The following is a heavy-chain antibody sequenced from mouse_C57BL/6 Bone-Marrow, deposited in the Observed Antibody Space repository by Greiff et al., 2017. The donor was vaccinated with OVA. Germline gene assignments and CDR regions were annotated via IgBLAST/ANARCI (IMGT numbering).Heavy chain of an antibody. Sequence: VQLQQSGAELARPGASVKLSCKASGYTFTSYGISWVKQRTGQGLEWIGEIYPRSGNTYYNEKFKGKATLTADKSSSTAYMELSSLTSEDSAVYFCARRLYLRNYYAMDYWGQGTSVTVSS. V-gene: IGHV1-81*01. D-gene: IGHD5-1-1*01. CDR3: ARRLYLRNYYAMDY. CDR2: IYPRSGNT. CDR1: GYTFTSYG. J-gene: IGHJ4*01.